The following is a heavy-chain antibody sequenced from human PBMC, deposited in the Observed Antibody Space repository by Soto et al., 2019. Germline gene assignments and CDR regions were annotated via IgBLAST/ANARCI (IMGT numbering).Heavy chain of an antibody. CDR3: AKDRNVVVVAATYYFDY. CDR2: ISGSGGST. CDR1: GFTFSSYA. J-gene: IGHJ4*02. V-gene: IGHV3-23*01. D-gene: IGHD2-15*01. Sequence: GGSLRLSCAASGFTFSSYAMSWVRQAPGKGLEWVSAISGSGGSTYYADSVKGRFTISRDNSKNTLYLQMNSLRAEDTAVYYCAKDRNVVVVAATYYFDYWGQGTLVTVSS.